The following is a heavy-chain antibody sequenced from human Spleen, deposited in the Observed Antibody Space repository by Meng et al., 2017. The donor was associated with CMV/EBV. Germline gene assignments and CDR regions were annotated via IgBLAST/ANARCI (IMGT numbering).Heavy chain of an antibody. V-gene: IGHV3-66*02. J-gene: IGHJ4*02. Sequence: GESLKISCAASGFTVSTNYMDWVRQAPGKGLEWVSVIYSGGSTYYADSVKGRFTISRDNSKNTLYLQMNSLRAEDTAVYYCAHSPDYWGQGTLVTVSS. CDR2: IYSGGST. D-gene: IGHD4-11*01. CDR3: AHSPDY. CDR1: GFTVSTNY.